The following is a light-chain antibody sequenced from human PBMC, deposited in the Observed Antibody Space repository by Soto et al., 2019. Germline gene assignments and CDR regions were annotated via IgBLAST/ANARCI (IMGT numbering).Light chain of an antibody. J-gene: IGLJ2*01. CDR2: EGT. CDR1: SSDVGSYNL. V-gene: IGLV2-23*01. Sequence: QSALTQPASVSGSPGQSITISCTGASSDVGSYNLVSWYQHHPGKAPKVMIYEGTKRPSGVSNRFSGSQSGNTASVTISGVQAEDEADYYCCSLAGSGTSVLFGGGTKLTVL. CDR3: CSLAGSGTSVL.